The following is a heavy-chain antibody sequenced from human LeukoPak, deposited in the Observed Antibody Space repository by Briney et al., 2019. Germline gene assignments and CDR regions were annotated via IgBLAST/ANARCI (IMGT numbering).Heavy chain of an antibody. V-gene: IGHV1-8*01. Sequence: ASVKVSCKASGYTFNSYDINWVRQATGQGLEWMGWMNPNTGNTGYGERFQGRVTMTEDTSTDTAYMELSSLRSEDTAVYYCAGGALYCSSTSCAPHWFDPWGQGTLVTVSS. D-gene: IGHD2-2*01. CDR3: AGGALYCSSTSCAPHWFDP. CDR1: GYTFNSYD. CDR2: MNPNTGNT. J-gene: IGHJ5*02.